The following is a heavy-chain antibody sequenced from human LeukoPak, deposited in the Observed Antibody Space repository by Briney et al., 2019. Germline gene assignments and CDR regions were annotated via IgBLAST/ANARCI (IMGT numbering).Heavy chain of an antibody. CDR1: GFTFTTYW. D-gene: IGHD3-10*01. CDR2: INQDGTEK. CDR3: VKVAKYYYGSETYYFFEH. Sequence: GGSLRLSCAASGFTFTTYWMSWVRQLPGKGLEWVANINQDGTEKYYVDSVKGRFTISRDNAKNSRDLQMNSLRVEDTGIYYCVKVAKYYYGSETYYFFEHWGQGTPVTASS. V-gene: IGHV3-7*01. J-gene: IGHJ4*02.